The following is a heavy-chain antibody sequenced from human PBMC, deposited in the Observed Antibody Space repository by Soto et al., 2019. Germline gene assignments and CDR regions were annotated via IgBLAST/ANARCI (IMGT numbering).Heavy chain of an antibody. D-gene: IGHD3-3*01. Sequence: QINLIESGPPLVKPTQTLTLTCTVSGFSLSTSGAAVGWVRQPPGRALEWLALIYWDGDKRYNASLGNRLTITKDTSMNQVVLTLTNVDPADTATYYCAHRATMTIFGLIIDNGIWFDPWGQGTRVTVSS. CDR1: GFSLSTSGAA. V-gene: IGHV2-5*02. J-gene: IGHJ5*02. CDR2: IYWDGDK. CDR3: AHRATMTIFGLIIDNGIWFDP.